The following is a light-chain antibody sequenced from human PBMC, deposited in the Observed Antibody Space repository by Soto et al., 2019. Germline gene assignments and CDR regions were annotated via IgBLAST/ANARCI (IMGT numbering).Light chain of an antibody. J-gene: IGLJ1*01. CDR1: SSDVGTYNY. CDR3: GSYRSDNTYV. Sequence: QSVLTQPASVSGSPGQSITISCTGTSSDVGTYNYVSWYQQHPGKAPKVMIYEVTYRPSGVSNRFSGSKSGDAASLTISGLQAEDEADYYCGSYRSDNTYVFGTGTKVTVL. V-gene: IGLV2-14*01. CDR2: EVT.